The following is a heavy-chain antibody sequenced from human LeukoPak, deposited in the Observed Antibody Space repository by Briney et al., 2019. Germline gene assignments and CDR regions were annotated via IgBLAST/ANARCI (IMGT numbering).Heavy chain of an antibody. J-gene: IGHJ4*02. Sequence: SETLSLTCTVSGGSIRGYYWTWVRQPPGKGLEWIGDVFYSGSTNSYPSLKSRLAMSVDESKHEFSLRLTAVTAEDTAVYYCASGGLVSGYLDHWGQGALVNVSP. CDR2: VFYSGST. CDR1: GGSIRGYY. V-gene: IGHV4-59*01. CDR3: ASGGLVSGYLDH. D-gene: IGHD2-15*01.